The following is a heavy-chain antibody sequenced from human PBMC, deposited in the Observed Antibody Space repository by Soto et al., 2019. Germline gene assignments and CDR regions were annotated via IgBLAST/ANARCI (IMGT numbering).Heavy chain of an antibody. J-gene: IGHJ6*02. CDR3: ARDRRDLYALDV. V-gene: IGHV1-46*01. CDR1: GYTFANYY. Sequence: QVQLVQSGAEVRKPGASVKVSCKASGYTFANYYMNWVRQAPGQGLEWMGIINPSGNTTNYAQKFQGRVTMARDTSTSTVYMELSSLRSEDTAVYYCARDRRDLYALDVWGQGTTVTVSS. CDR2: INPSGNTT.